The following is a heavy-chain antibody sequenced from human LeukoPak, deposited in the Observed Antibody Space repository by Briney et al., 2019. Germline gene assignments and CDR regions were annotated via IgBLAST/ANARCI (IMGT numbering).Heavy chain of an antibody. CDR2: IYYSGST. D-gene: IGHD3-3*01. V-gene: IGHV4-61*01. CDR1: GGSVSSGSYY. CDR3: ARSYYDFWSGYLGLLVANWFDP. Sequence: KPSETLSLTCTVSGGSVSSGSYYWSWIRQPPGKGLEWIGYIYYSGSTNYNPSLKSRVTISVDTSKNQFSLKLSSVTAADTAVYYCARSYYDFWSGYLGLLVANWFDPWGQGTLVTVSS. J-gene: IGHJ5*02.